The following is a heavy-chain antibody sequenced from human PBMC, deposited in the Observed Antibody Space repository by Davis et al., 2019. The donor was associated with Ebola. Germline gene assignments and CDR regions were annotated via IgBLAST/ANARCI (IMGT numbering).Heavy chain of an antibody. CDR3: ARHEIRFLEWSPLFDY. D-gene: IGHD3-3*01. CDR1: GGSFSGYY. V-gene: IGHV4-34*01. Sequence: SETLSLTCAVYGGSFSGYYWSWIRQPPGKGLEWIGEINPSGSTNYNPSLKSRVTISVDTSKNQFSLKLSSVTAADTAVYYCARHEIRFLEWSPLFDYWGQGTLVTVSS. CDR2: INPSGST. J-gene: IGHJ4*02.